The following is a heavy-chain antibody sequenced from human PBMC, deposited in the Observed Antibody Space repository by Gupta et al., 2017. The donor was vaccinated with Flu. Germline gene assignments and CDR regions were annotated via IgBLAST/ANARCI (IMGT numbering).Heavy chain of an antibody. Sequence: QVQLVESGGGVVQLGRCLRLPCAASGSTLNRYGMTWVRQAPGKGLELVEVISFDGSNKYYADSVKGRFTMSRENSNNTLYLQMNSLRAEDTAVYYCAKDLDEYSGSYYSWFDPWGQGTLVTVTS. D-gene: IGHD1-26*01. CDR2: ISFDGSNK. CDR3: AKDLDEYSGSYYSWFDP. V-gene: IGHV3-30*18. CDR1: GSTLNRYG. J-gene: IGHJ5*02.